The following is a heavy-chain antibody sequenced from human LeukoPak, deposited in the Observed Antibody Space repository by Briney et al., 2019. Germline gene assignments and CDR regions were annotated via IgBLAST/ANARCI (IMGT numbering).Heavy chain of an antibody. CDR1: GGTFSSYA. J-gene: IGHJ4*02. V-gene: IGHV1-69*05. D-gene: IGHD3-22*01. Sequence: ASVKVSCKASGGTFSSYAISWVRQAPGQGLEWMGGIIPIFGTANYAQKFQGRVTITTDESTSTAYMELSSLRSEDTAVYYCATLSYYYDSSGYYPQEFDYWGQGTLVTVSS. CDR3: ATLSYYYDSSGYYPQEFDY. CDR2: IIPIFGTA.